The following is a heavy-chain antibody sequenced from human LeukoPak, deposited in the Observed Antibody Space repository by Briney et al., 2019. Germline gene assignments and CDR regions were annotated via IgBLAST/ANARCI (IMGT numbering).Heavy chain of an antibody. CDR1: GGSISSGSYY. Sequence: SETLSLTCTVSGGSISSGSYYWSWIRQPAGKVLEWIGRIYTSGSTNYNPSLKSRVTISVDTSKNQFSLKLSSVTAADTAVYYCARAPTVTYYYYYYYMDVWGKGTTVTVSS. CDR3: ARAPTVTYYYYYYYMDV. CDR2: IYTSGST. J-gene: IGHJ6*03. D-gene: IGHD4-11*01. V-gene: IGHV4-61*02.